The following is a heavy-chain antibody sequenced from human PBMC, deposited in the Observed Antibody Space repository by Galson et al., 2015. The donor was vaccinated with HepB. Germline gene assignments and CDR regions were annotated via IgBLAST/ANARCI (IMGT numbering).Heavy chain of an antibody. CDR3: ARGIEMATSGFYYYGMDV. Sequence: SVKVSCKASGYTFTSYYMHWVRQAPGQGLEWMGIINPSVGSTSYAQKFQGRVTMTRDTSTSTVYMELSSLRSEDTAVYYCARGIEMATSGFYYYGMDVWGQGTTVTVSS. D-gene: IGHD5-24*01. J-gene: IGHJ6*02. V-gene: IGHV1-46*01. CDR2: INPSVGST. CDR1: GYTFTSYY.